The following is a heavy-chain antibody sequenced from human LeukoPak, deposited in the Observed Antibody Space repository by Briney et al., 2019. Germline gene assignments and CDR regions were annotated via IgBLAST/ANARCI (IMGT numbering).Heavy chain of an antibody. CDR1: GFTFSSYG. D-gene: IGHD3-22*01. CDR3: ARTDDSSGYLWFFDY. CDR2: IWYDGSNK. Sequence: GGSLRLSCAASGFTFSSYGMHGVRQAPGKGLEWVAVIWYDGSNKYYADSVKGRFTISRDNSKNTLYLQMNSLRAEDTAVYYCARTDDSSGYLWFFDYWGQGTLVTVSS. J-gene: IGHJ4*02. V-gene: IGHV3-33*01.